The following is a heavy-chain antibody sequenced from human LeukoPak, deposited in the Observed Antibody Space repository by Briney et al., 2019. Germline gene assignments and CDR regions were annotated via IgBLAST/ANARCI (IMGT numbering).Heavy chain of an antibody. CDR1: GGSISSSKW. CDR2: IYHSGST. V-gene: IGHV4-4*02. J-gene: IGHJ4*02. Sequence: SGTLSLTCAVSGGSISSSKWWSWVRRPPGKGLEWIGEIYHSGSTNYNQSLKSRVTISVDKSKNQFSLKLSSVTAADTAVYYCATVSAFFYDSGSYYTFDYWGQGTLVTVSS. CDR3: ATVSAFFYDSGSYYTFDY. D-gene: IGHD3-10*01.